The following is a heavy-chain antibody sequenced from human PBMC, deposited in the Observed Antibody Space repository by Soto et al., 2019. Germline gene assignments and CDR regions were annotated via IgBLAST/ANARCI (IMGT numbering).Heavy chain of an antibody. CDR1: GFTLTSYA. D-gene: IGHD4-17*01. J-gene: IGHJ6*02. CDR2: ISASGGST. V-gene: IGHV3-23*01. CDR3: AKDSTVTTSLYFYYYGFDV. Sequence: GGSLRLSCAVSGFTLTSYAMTWVRQAPGKGLEWVSTISASGGSTYHADSVKGRFIISRDNSNSTLYLQMDSLRGEDTAVYYCAKDSTVTTSLYFYYYGFDVWGQGTTVTVSS.